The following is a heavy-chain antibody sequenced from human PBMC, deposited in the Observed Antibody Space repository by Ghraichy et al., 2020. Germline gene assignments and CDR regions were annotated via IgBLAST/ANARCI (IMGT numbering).Heavy chain of an antibody. V-gene: IGHV3-23*01. D-gene: IGHD6-6*01. CDR3: AKGPRIAADNWFDS. Sequence: GGSLRLTCAASGFTFSNYAMSWVRQAPGKGLEWVSAISGSGGGTYYADSVKGRFSISRDNSKNTLFLQMNSLRAEDTAVYYCAKGPRIAADNWFDSWGQGTLVTASS. J-gene: IGHJ5*01. CDR2: ISGSGGGT. CDR1: GFTFSNYA.